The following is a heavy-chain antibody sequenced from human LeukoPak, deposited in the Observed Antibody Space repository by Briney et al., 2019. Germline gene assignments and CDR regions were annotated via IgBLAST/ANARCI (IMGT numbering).Heavy chain of an antibody. Sequence: GASVKVSCKASGGTFSSYAIGWVRQAPGQGLEWMGGIIPIFGTANYAQKFQGRVTITADESTSTAYMELSSLRSEDTAVYYCARVQQLGGGGFDYWGQGTLVTVSS. CDR1: GGTFSSYA. J-gene: IGHJ4*02. CDR2: IIPIFGTA. V-gene: IGHV1-69*13. D-gene: IGHD6-6*01. CDR3: ARVQQLGGGGFDY.